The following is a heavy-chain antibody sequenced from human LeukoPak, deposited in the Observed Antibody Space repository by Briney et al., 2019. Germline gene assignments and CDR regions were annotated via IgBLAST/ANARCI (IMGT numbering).Heavy chain of an antibody. D-gene: IGHD5-18*01. CDR3: ARGGYSYANAFDY. V-gene: IGHV3-20*01. CDR1: GYTFDDYG. J-gene: IGHJ4*02. CDR2: INWNGGRT. Sequence: AGSLTLSCTAYGYTFDDYGMIWLRQAPGKELKWVSGINWNGGRTGYADSVKGRFTISRDNAKNSLYLQMNSLRAEDTALYHCARGGYSYANAFDYWGQGTLVTVSS.